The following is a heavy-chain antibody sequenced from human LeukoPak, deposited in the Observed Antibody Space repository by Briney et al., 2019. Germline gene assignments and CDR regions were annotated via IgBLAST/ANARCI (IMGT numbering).Heavy chain of an antibody. Sequence: SETLSLTCIVSGGSIRGYYWSWIRQPPGKGLEWIGYMSYSGSTKYSPPLRSRVTISVDTSKNQFSLKLTSVTAADTAVYYCARDICGGDCYDYGMDVWGQGTTVTVSS. CDR3: ARDICGGDCYDYGMDV. V-gene: IGHV4-59*01. J-gene: IGHJ6*02. CDR1: GGSIRGYY. D-gene: IGHD2-21*01. CDR2: MSYSGST.